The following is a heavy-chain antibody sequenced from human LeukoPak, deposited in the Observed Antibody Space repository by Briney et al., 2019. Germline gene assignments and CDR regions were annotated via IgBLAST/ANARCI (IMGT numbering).Heavy chain of an antibody. CDR2: IASSVTTT. V-gene: IGHV3-23*05. CDR1: GFTFSSYS. CDR3: AKYQQRFFEY. J-gene: IGHJ4*02. Sequence: GGSLRLSCAASGFTFSSYSMGWVRQAPGKGLEWVSAIASSVTTTYYADSVKGRFTISRDNSKNMLYLQMNSLRAEDTAVYYCAKYQQRFFEYWGQGTLVTVSS. D-gene: IGHD4-17*01.